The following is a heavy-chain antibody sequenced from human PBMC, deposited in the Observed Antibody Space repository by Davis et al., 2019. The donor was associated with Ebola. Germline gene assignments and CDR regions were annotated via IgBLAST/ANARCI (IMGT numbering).Heavy chain of an antibody. J-gene: IGHJ4*02. V-gene: IGHV1-69*13. CDR2: IVPIFGTP. CDR1: GGPFSNYA. CDR3: ARGWGNSLGNDF. D-gene: IGHD4-23*01. Sequence: AASVKVSCKASGGPFSNYAISWVRQAPGQGLEWMGGIVPIFGTPNYAQRFQGRVTISADESTSTAYMELSGLRSADTAVYYCARGWGNSLGNDFWGQGTLVTVSS.